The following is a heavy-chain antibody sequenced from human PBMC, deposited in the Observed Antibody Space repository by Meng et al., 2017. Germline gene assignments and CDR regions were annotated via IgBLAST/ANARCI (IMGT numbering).Heavy chain of an antibody. V-gene: IGHV3-30*01. CDR1: GFTFSSYA. J-gene: IGHJ4*02. CDR3: ARVQQWLAYDY. D-gene: IGHD6-19*01. Sequence: QVQLVESGGGVVQPGRFLRLSCAASGFTFSSYAMHWVRQAPGKGLEWVAVISYDGSNKYYADSVKGRFTISRDNSKNTLYLQMNSLRAEDTAVYYCARVQQWLAYDYWGQGTLVTVSS. CDR2: ISYDGSNK.